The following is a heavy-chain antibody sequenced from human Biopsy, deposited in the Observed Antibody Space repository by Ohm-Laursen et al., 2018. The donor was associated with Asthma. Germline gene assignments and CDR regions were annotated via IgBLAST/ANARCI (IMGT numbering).Heavy chain of an antibody. Sequence: GTLSLTCTVSGGSISSSSYYWGWIRQPPGKGLERFGSIYYNGKTYYNPPLKSLITISVNTSKNHYSLKLSSVTAADTAVYYCARHWDWGSFFDYWGQGTLVTVSS. CDR3: ARHWDWGSFFDY. J-gene: IGHJ4*02. D-gene: IGHD7-27*01. CDR1: GGSISSSSYY. CDR2: IYYNGKT. V-gene: IGHV4-39*01.